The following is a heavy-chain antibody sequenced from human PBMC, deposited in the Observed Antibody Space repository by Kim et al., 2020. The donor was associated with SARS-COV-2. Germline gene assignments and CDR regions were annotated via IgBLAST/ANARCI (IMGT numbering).Heavy chain of an antibody. CDR2: IWYDGSNK. J-gene: IGHJ4*02. Sequence: GGSLRLSCAASGFTFSSYGMHWVRQAPGKGLEWVAVIWYDGSNKYYADSVKGRFTISRDNSKNTLYLQMNSLRAEDTAVYYCARDGPLGAGSSWSDYYFDYWGQGTLVTVSS. CDR3: ARDGPLGAGSSWSDYYFDY. V-gene: IGHV3-33*01. D-gene: IGHD6-13*01. CDR1: GFTFSSYG.